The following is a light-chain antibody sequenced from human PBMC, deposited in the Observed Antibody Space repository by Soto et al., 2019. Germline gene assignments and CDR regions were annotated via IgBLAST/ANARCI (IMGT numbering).Light chain of an antibody. J-gene: IGKJ1*01. Sequence: EIVMTQSPATLSVSPGERATLSCSASQSISSNLVWYQQKAGQAPRLLIYGASTRATGIPARFSGSGSGTEFTLTISSLQSEDFAVYYCQQYNNWPPWTFGQGTKVDIK. CDR3: QQYNNWPPWT. V-gene: IGKV3-15*01. CDR2: GAS. CDR1: QSISSN.